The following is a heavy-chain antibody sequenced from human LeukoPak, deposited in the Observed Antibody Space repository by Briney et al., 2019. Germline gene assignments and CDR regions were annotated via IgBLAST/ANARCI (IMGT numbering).Heavy chain of an antibody. CDR1: GYTFSTYG. Sequence: ASVKVSCKASGYTFSTYGISWVRQAPGQGLEWMGWSSDYDPDRNYAQKFQGRLTVTTDTSTSTAYMEQRSLTSDDTAIYYCVRDYYCTSNTCHDRFDPWGQGTLVTVSS. J-gene: IGHJ5*02. CDR3: VRDYYCTSNTCHDRFDP. CDR2: SSDYDPDR. D-gene: IGHD2-8*01. V-gene: IGHV1-18*01.